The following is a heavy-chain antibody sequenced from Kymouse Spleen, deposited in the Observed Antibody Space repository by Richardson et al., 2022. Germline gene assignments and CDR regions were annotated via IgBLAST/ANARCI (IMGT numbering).Heavy chain of an antibody. CDR2: IWYDGSNK. V-gene: IGHV3-33*01. D-gene: IGHD3-10*01. CDR1: GFTFSSYG. J-gene: IGHJ4*02. CDR3: ARDGDGSGSYYTFPFDY. Sequence: QVQLVESGGGVVQPGRSLRLSCAASGFTFSSYGMHWVRQAPGKGLEWVAVIWYDGSNKYYADSVKGRFTISRDNSKNTLYLQMNSLRAEDTAVYYCARDGDGSGSYYTFPFDYWGQGTLVTVSS.